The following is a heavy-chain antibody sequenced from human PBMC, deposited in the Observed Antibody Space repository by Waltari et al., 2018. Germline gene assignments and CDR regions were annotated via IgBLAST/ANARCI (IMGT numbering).Heavy chain of an antibody. V-gene: IGHV3-30*04. J-gene: IGHJ3*02. CDR3: VRGPTHGAFDI. CDR1: GFTFSNND. Sequence: QVQLVESGGGVVQPGRSLRLSCAASGFTFSNNDIPWVRQAPVKGLEWVAHTPPDGTTTYYADPVKGRFSISRDNSRNTVYLQLNSLRAEDTALYHCVRGPTHGAFDIWGQGTMVTVSS. CDR2: TPPDGTTT.